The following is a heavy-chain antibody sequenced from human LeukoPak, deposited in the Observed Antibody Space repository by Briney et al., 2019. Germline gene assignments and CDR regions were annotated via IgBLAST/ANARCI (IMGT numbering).Heavy chain of an antibody. CDR3: ARVREMATIASFDY. V-gene: IGHV1-69*13. CDR1: GYSFTSYD. Sequence: ASVKVSCKASGYSFTSYDINWVRQATGQGLEWMGGIIPIFGTANYAQKFQGRVTITADESTSTAYMELSSLRSEDTAVYYCARVREMATIASFDYWGQGTLVTVSS. CDR2: IIPIFGTA. D-gene: IGHD5-24*01. J-gene: IGHJ4*02.